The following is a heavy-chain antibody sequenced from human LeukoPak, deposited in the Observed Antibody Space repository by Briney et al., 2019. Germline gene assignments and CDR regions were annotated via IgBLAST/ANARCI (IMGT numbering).Heavy chain of an antibody. V-gene: IGHV3-48*01. CDR3: ASGALEWLLYAPCDY. Sequence: GGSLRLSCAASGFTFSSYAMSWVRQAPGKRLEWVSYISSSSSTRYYADSVKGRFTISRDNAKNSLYLQMNSLRAEDTAVYYCASGALEWLLYAPCDYWGQGTLVTVSS. CDR1: GFTFSSYA. J-gene: IGHJ4*02. D-gene: IGHD3-3*01. CDR2: ISSSSSTR.